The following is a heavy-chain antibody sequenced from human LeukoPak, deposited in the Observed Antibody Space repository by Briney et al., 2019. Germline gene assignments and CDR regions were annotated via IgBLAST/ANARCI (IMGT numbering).Heavy chain of an antibody. CDR3: ARPSDSSGYYYYYYMDV. Sequence: SVKVSRKASGGTFSSYAISWVRQAPGQGLEWMGGIIPIFGTANYAQKFQGRVTITTDESTSTAYMELSSLRSEDTAVYYCARPSDSSGYYYYYYMDVWGKGTTVTVSS. CDR1: GGTFSSYA. J-gene: IGHJ6*03. D-gene: IGHD3-22*01. CDR2: IIPIFGTA. V-gene: IGHV1-69*05.